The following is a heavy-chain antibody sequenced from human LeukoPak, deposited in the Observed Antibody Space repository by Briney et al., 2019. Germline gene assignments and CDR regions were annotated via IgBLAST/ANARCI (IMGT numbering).Heavy chain of an antibody. Sequence: PSETLSLTCAVYGGSFSGYYWSWIRQPPGKGLEWIGEINHSGSTNYNPSLKSRVTISVDTSKNQFSLKLSSVTAADTAVYYCARGHLGYCSSTSCYGYYFDYCGQGTLVTVSS. CDR2: INHSGST. CDR1: GGSFSGYY. J-gene: IGHJ4*02. CDR3: ARGHLGYCSSTSCYGYYFDY. D-gene: IGHD2-2*01. V-gene: IGHV4-34*01.